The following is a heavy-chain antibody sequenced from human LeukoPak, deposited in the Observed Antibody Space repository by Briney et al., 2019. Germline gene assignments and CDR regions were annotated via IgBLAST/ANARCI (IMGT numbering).Heavy chain of an antibody. Sequence: SETLSLTCTVSGGSISNYYWNWIRQPPGKGLQWIGYIYYSGSTNCNPFLKSRVTISVDTSQNQFSLNLTSVTAADTAVYYCARAGRWEGRPHAFDIWGQGTMVTVSS. V-gene: IGHV4-59*01. CDR2: IYYSGST. J-gene: IGHJ3*02. CDR1: GGSISNYY. D-gene: IGHD1-26*01. CDR3: ARAGRWEGRPHAFDI.